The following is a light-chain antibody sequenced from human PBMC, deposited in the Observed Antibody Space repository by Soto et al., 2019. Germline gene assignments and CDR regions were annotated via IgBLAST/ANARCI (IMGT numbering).Light chain of an antibody. CDR1: QSISSY. V-gene: IGKV1-39*01. CDR3: QHADSFPLIT. Sequence: DIQMTQSPSSLSASVVDRVTITCRASQSISSYLNWYQQKPGKAPKLLIYAASSLQSGVPSRFSGSGSGTDFTLTISSLQPEDFATYYCQHADSFPLITFGQGTRLEIK. J-gene: IGKJ5*01. CDR2: AAS.